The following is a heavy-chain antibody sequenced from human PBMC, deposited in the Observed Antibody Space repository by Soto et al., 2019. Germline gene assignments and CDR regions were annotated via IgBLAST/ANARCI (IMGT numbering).Heavy chain of an antibody. Sequence: EVQLVESGGGLVQPGGSLKLSCAASGFIFSGSTVHWVRQPSGEGLEWVGRIRNKAKNYATTYGASVQGRFTISRDDSKNTAYLQMTSLKTEDTGVYYCIRQDISGTTRFDPWGQGTLVTVSS. D-gene: IGHD1-20*01. CDR3: IRQDISGTTRFDP. J-gene: IGHJ5*02. CDR2: IRNKAKNYAT. V-gene: IGHV3-73*01. CDR1: GFIFSGST.